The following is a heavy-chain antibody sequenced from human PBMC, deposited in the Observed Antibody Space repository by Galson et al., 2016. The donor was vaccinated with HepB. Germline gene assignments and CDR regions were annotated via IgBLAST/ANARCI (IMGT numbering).Heavy chain of an antibody. Sequence: ETLSLTCTVSGDSISTSNYYWGWIRQPPGKGLEWIGNIHYSGTTYYNPSLKSRVTISVDTSKKQFSMRLNSVTAADTAVYYCADFGTRYSSSWFTPMLFFDYWGQGTLVTVSS. D-gene: IGHD6-13*01. CDR1: GDSISTSNYY. J-gene: IGHJ4*02. CDR3: ADFGTRYSSSWFTPMLFFDY. CDR2: IHYSGTT. V-gene: IGHV4-39*01.